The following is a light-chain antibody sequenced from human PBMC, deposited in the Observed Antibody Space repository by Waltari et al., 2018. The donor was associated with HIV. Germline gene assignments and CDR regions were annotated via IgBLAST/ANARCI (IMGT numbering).Light chain of an antibody. V-gene: IGKV1-5*03. CDR2: KAS. CDR3: QQYIRYPYT. J-gene: IGKJ2*01. Sequence: DIQLTQSPSTLSASVGDRVTITCRASQSISSWLAWYQQRPGKAPNLLIYKASSLQSGVPSRFSGSGSGTEFTLTISSLQPDDFASYYCQQYIRYPYTFGQGTKLEIK. CDR1: QSISSW.